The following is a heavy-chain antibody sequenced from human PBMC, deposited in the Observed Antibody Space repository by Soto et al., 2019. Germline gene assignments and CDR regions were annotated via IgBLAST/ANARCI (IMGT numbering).Heavy chain of an antibody. J-gene: IGHJ4*02. D-gene: IGHD5-12*01. V-gene: IGHV3-30-3*01. CDR2: ISYDGSNK. CDR1: GFTFSSYA. Sequence: QVQLVESGGGVVQPGRSLRLSCAASGFTFSSYAMHWVRQAPGKGLEWVAVISYDGSNKYYADSVKGRFTISRDNSKNTLYLQMNSLRADETAVSYCARDWGMATIRGTLRYWGQGTLVTVSS. CDR3: ARDWGMATIRGTLRY.